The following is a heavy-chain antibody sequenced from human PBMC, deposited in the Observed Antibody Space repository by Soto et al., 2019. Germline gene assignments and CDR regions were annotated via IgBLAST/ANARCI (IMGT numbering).Heavy chain of an antibody. CDR1: GFTFSSYA. V-gene: IGHV3-30-3*01. J-gene: IGHJ6*02. D-gene: IGHD5-18*01. CDR3: AGDSGYSYDYYYYGMDV. CDR2: ISYDGSNK. Sequence: GGSLRLSCAASGFTFSSYAMHWVRQAPGKGLEWVAVISYDGSNKYYADSVKGRFTISRDNSKNTLYLQMNSLRAEDTAVYYCAGDSGYSYDYYYYGMDVWGQGTTVTVSS.